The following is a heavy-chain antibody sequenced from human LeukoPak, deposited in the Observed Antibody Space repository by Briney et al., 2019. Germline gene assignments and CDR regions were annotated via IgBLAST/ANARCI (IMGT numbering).Heavy chain of an antibody. CDR1: GFTFRSYG. CDR3: ARASGYSGYDSPYSSSWYDGTDY. D-gene: IGHD5-12*01. J-gene: IGHJ4*02. V-gene: IGHV3-20*04. CDR2: INWNGGST. Sequence: GGSLRLSCAASGFTFRSYGMSWVRQAPGKGLEWVSGINWNGGSTGYADSVKGRFTISRDNAKNTLYLQMNSLRAEDTAVYYCARASGYSGYDSPYSSSWYDGTDYWGQGTLVTVSS.